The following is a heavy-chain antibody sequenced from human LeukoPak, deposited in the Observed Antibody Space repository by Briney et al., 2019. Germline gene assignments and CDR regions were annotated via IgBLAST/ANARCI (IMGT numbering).Heavy chain of an antibody. CDR1: GFNFGIYG. CDR2: MWDDGTNE. CDR3: VREVSAWPKNWFDP. V-gene: IGHV3-33*01. Sequence: PGRSLRLSCTASGFNFGIYGMHWVRQAPGKGLEWVAVMWDDGTNEYYVESVKGRFTISRDNGKRTLYLQMNSLRGEDTAVYYCVREVSAWPKNWFDPWGQGTLVTVSS. D-gene: IGHD3-3*01. J-gene: IGHJ5*02.